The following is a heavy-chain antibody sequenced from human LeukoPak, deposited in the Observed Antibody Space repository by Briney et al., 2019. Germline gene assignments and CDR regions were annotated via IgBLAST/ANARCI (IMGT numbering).Heavy chain of an antibody. J-gene: IGHJ4*02. V-gene: IGHV4-59*01. D-gene: IGHD3-3*01. CDR3: ARAEYDFWSGYPCYFDY. CDR2: IYYSGST. CDR1: GGSISSYY. Sequence: SETLSLTCTASGGSISSYYWSWIRQPPGKGLEWIGYIYYSGSTNYNPSLKSRVTISVDTSKNQFSLKLSSVTAADTAVYYCARAEYDFWSGYPCYFDYWGQGTLVTVSS.